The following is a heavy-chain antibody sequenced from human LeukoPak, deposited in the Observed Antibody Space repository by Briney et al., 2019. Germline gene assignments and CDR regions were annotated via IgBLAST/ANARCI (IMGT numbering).Heavy chain of an antibody. Sequence: GGSLRLSCAASGFDLWRYAMSWVRQAPGKGLEWVADISDGGHGTHYADSVQGRFTISRDNSKNTLFLQMFSLRAHDTAFYCCVRVNYGGNSGYHFDYWGQGTLVTVSS. V-gene: IGHV3-23*01. D-gene: IGHD4-23*01. CDR1: GFDLWRYA. J-gene: IGHJ4*02. CDR3: VRVNYGGNSGYHFDY. CDR2: ISDGGHGT.